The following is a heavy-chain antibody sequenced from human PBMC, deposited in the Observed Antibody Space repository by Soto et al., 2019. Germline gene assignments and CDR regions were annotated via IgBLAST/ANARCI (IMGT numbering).Heavy chain of an antibody. CDR3: ARASPYGDYALDY. J-gene: IGHJ4*02. Sequence: PSETLSLTCTVSGGSISSYYCVWMRQPPGKGLEWIGYISYSGSTNYNPSLKSRPTISVDTSKNQFSLKLRSVTAADTAVYYCARASPYGDYALDYWGQGTLVTVS. CDR2: ISYSGST. CDR1: GGSISSYY. D-gene: IGHD4-17*01. V-gene: IGHV4-59*01.